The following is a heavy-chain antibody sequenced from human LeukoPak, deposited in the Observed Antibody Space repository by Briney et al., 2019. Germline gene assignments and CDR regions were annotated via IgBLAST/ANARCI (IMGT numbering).Heavy chain of an antibody. Sequence: SETLSLTCAVYGGSFSGYYWSWIRQPPGKGLEWIGEINHSGSTNCNPSLKSRVTISVDTSKNQFSLKLSSVTAADTAVYYCARVVTYYYGSGSYHFDYWGQGTLVTVSS. CDR1: GGSFSGYY. V-gene: IGHV4-34*01. J-gene: IGHJ4*02. CDR3: ARVVTYYYGSGSYHFDY. D-gene: IGHD3-10*01. CDR2: INHSGST.